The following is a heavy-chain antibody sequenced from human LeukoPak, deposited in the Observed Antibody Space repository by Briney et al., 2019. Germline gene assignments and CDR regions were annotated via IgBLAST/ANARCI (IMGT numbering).Heavy chain of an antibody. CDR1: GFTFSSYW. Sequence: GGSLRLSCAASGFTFSSYWMSWVRQAPGKGLEWVANIKEDGSEKYYVDSVKGRFTISRGNGKNSLYLQMNSLRAEDTAVYYCARTLAARHTSGYIDYWGQGTLVTVSS. J-gene: IGHJ4*02. CDR3: ARTLAARHTSGYIDY. D-gene: IGHD3-22*01. V-gene: IGHV3-7*01. CDR2: IKEDGSEK.